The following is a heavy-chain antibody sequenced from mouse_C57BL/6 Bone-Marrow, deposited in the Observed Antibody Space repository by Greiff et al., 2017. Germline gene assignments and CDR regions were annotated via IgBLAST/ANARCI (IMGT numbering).Heavy chain of an antibody. CDR3: ARHPLLDWVYWYFDV. CDR1: GFTFSSYG. Sequence: EVKLMESGGDLVKPGGSLTLSCAASGFTFSSYGMSWVRQTPDERLEWVATISSGGSYTYYPDSVKGRFTISRDNAKNTLYLQMSSLKSEDTAMYYCARHPLLDWVYWYFDVWGTGTTVTVSS. J-gene: IGHJ1*03. CDR2: ISSGGSYT. V-gene: IGHV5-6*01. D-gene: IGHD4-1*01.